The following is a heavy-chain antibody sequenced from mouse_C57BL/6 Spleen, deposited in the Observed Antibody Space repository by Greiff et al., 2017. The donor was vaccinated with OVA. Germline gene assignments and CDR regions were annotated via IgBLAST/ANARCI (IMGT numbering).Heavy chain of an antibody. CDR3: ARGNYDYDVWFAY. J-gene: IGHJ3*01. Sequence: QVQLKQPGAELVRPGSSVKLSCKASGYTFTSYWMHWVKQRPIQGLEWIGNIDPSDSETHYNQKFKDKATLTVDKSSSTAYMQLSSLTSEDSAVYYCARGNYDYDVWFAYWGQGTLVTVSA. D-gene: IGHD2-4*01. CDR2: IDPSDSET. CDR1: GYTFTSYW. V-gene: IGHV1-52*01.